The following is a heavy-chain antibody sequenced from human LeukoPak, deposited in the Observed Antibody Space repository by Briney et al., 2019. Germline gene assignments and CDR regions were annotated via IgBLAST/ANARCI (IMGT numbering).Heavy chain of an antibody. CDR3: AREITGFETYYFDY. J-gene: IGHJ4*02. D-gene: IGHD3-10*01. CDR2: ISSSSSYI. CDR1: GFTFSSYS. V-gene: IGHV3-21*01. Sequence: PGRSLRLSCAASGFTFSSYSMNWVRQAPGKGLEWVSSISSSSSYIYYADSVKGRFTISRDNAKNSLYLQMNSLRAEDTAVYYCAREITGFETYYFDYWGQGTLVTVSS.